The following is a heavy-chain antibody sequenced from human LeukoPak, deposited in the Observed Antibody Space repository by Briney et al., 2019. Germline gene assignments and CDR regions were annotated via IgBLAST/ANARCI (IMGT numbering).Heavy chain of an antibody. CDR1: GGSISSYY. Sequence: TSETLSLTCTVSGGSISSYYWSWIRQPPGKGLEWIGYIYYSGSTNYNPSLKSRVTISVDTSKNQFSLKLSSVTAADTAVYYCARHAGIAAAGTVFSPGPPYDWGQGTLVTVSS. V-gene: IGHV4-59*08. CDR2: IYYSGST. CDR3: ARHAGIAAAGTVFSPGPPYD. D-gene: IGHD6-13*01. J-gene: IGHJ4*02.